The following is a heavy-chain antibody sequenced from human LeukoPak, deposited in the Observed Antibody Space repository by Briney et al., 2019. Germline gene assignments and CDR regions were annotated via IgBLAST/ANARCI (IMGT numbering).Heavy chain of an antibody. CDR1: GGSISSGSYY. CDR2: IYTSGST. V-gene: IGHV4-61*02. J-gene: IGHJ3*02. D-gene: IGHD2-2*01. Sequence: SETLFLTCTVSGGSISSGSYYWSWIRQPAGKGLEWIGRIYTSGSTNYNPSLKSRVTISVDTSKNQFSLKLSSVTAADTAVYYCAGTIPATDAFDIWGQGTMVTVSS. CDR3: AGTIPATDAFDI.